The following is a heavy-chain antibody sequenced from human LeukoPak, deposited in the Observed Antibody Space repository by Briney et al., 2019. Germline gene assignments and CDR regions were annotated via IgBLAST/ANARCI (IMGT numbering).Heavy chain of an antibody. Sequence: SETLSLTCTVSGGSISSYYWSWIRQPPGKGLEWIGYIYYSGSTNYNPSLKSRVTISVDTSKNQFSLKLSSVTAADTAVYYCARHPPPKFDFWSASYFDYWGQGTLVTVSS. J-gene: IGHJ4*02. V-gene: IGHV4-59*08. CDR3: ARHPPPKFDFWSASYFDY. D-gene: IGHD3-3*01. CDR1: GGSISSYY. CDR2: IYYSGST.